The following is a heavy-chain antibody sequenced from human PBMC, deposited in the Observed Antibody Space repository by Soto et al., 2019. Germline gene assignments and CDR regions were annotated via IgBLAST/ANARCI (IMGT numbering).Heavy chain of an antibody. Sequence: EVQLVETGGGLIQPGGSLRLSCAASGFTVSSNYMSWVRQAPGKGLEWVSVIYSGGSTYYADSVKGRFTISRDNSKNTLYLQMNSLRAEDTAVYYCARDEIGQQRGIFWYFDLWGRGTLVTVSS. D-gene: IGHD6-13*01. V-gene: IGHV3-53*02. J-gene: IGHJ2*01. CDR2: IYSGGST. CDR3: ARDEIGQQRGIFWYFDL. CDR1: GFTVSSNY.